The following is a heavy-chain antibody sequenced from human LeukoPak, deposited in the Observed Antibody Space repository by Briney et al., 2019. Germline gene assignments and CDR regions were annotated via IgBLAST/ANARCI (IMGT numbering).Heavy chain of an antibody. Sequence: GESLKLSCAASGLTFSTDGMHWVRQAPGKGLEWVSVISGSGQSIHYADSVKGRFTISRDNSKNTVYLQMNSLRAEDTVLYYCAKDGGSYFATDPFDIWGQGTMVTVSS. CDR1: GLTFSTDG. D-gene: IGHD3-16*01. V-gene: IGHV3-23*01. J-gene: IGHJ3*02. CDR2: ISGSGQSI. CDR3: AKDGGSYFATDPFDI.